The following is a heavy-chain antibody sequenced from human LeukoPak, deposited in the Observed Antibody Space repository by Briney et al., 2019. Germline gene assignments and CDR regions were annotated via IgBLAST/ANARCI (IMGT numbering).Heavy chain of an antibody. J-gene: IGHJ3*02. Sequence: ASVKVSCKASGYTFTGYYMHWVRQAPGQGLEWMGWINPNSGGTNYAQKFQGWVTMTRDTSISTAYKELSRLRSDDTAVYYCARGGITGTTRGPTRLNDAFGIWGQGTMVTVSS. D-gene: IGHD1-20*01. V-gene: IGHV1-2*04. CDR2: INPNSGGT. CDR3: ARGGITGTTRGPTRLNDAFGI. CDR1: GYTFTGYY.